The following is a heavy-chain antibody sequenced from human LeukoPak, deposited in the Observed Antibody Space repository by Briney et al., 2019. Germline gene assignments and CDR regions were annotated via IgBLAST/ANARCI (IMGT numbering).Heavy chain of an antibody. CDR1: GYTFTGYY. V-gene: IGHV1-18*04. CDR2: ISAYNGNT. Sequence: ASVKVSCKASGYTFTGYYMHWVRQAPGQGLEWMGWISAYNGNTNYAQKLQGRVTMTTDTSTSTAYMELRSLRSDDTAVYYCARDREWELLPLDYWGQGTLVTVSS. J-gene: IGHJ4*02. D-gene: IGHD1-26*01. CDR3: ARDREWELLPLDY.